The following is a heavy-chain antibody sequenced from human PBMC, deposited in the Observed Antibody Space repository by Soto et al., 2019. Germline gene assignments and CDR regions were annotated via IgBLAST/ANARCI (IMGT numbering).Heavy chain of an antibody. CDR1: RGSVSSGGYS. D-gene: IGHD2-8*01. J-gene: IGHJ5*02. Sequence: QVQLQESGSRLVRPSQTLSLTCSVSRGSVSSGGYSWSWIRQAPGKGLEWIGFISPSGSPAYNPSLKSRVSISVDTSNNQISLEVSSVTAADTAVYYCTRGVLAWGPGTLVTVSS. CDR2: ISPSGSP. V-gene: IGHV4-30-2*01. CDR3: TRGVLA.